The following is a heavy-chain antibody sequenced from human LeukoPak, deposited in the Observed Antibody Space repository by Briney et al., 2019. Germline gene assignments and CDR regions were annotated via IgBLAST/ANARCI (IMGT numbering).Heavy chain of an antibody. CDR3: ARAPSEVGGYYPEYFRH. J-gene: IGHJ1*01. D-gene: IGHD3-22*01. CDR1: RFTFSRYW. CDR2: IKSDGKT. V-gene: IGHV3-74*01. Sequence: GGSLRLSCEASRFTFSRYWMHWVRQAPGKGLVWVSRIKSDGKTNYADSVKGRFTVSRDNAKNTVSLQMDSLRAEDTGVYYCARAPSEVGGYYPEYFRHWGQGTLVTVSS.